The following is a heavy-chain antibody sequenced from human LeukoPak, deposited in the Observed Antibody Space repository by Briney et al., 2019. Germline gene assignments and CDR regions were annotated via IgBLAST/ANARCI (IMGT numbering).Heavy chain of an antibody. CDR2: INHSGST. J-gene: IGHJ4*02. CDR1: GGSFGGYY. CDR3: ARAVGYCSGGSCSLDY. V-gene: IGHV4-34*01. D-gene: IGHD2-15*01. Sequence: SETLSLTCAVYGGSFGGYYWSWIRQPPGKGLEWIGEINHSGSTNYNPSLKSRVTISVDTSKNQFSLKMSSVTAADTAVFYCARAVGYCSGGSCSLDYWGQGTPVTVSS.